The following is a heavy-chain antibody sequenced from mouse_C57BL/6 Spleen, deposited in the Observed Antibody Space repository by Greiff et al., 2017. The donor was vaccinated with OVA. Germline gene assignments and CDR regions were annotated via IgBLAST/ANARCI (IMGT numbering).Heavy chain of an antibody. CDR1: GFNIKDDY. V-gene: IGHV14-4*01. CDR2: IDPENGDT. D-gene: IGHD3-2*02. CDR3: TTDSSGYGYYFDY. Sequence: VQLQQSGAELVRPGASVKLSCTASGFNIKDDYMHWVKQRPEQGLEWIGWIDPENGDTEYASKFQGKATITADTSSNTAYLQLSSLTSEDTAVYYCTTDSSGYGYYFDYWGQGTTLTVSS. J-gene: IGHJ2*01.